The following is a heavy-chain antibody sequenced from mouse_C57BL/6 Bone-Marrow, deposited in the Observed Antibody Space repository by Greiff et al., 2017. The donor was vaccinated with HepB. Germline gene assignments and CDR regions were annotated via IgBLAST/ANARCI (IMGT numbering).Heavy chain of an antibody. CDR1: EYEFPSHD. Sequence: EVKVVESGGGLVQPGESLKLSCESNEYEFPSHDMSWVRKTPEKRLEVVAAINSDGGSTYYPDTMERRFIISRDNTKKTLYLQMSSLRSEDTALYYCARQGSTGTGWYFDVWGTGTTVTVSS. D-gene: IGHD4-1*02. CDR2: INSDGGST. CDR3: ARQGSTGTGWYFDV. J-gene: IGHJ1*03. V-gene: IGHV5-2*01.